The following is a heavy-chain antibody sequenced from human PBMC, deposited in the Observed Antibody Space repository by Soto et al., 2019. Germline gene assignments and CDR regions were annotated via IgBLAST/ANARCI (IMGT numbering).Heavy chain of an antibody. CDR1: GGSISSSSYY. J-gene: IGHJ6*02. Sequence: SETLSLTCTVSGGSISSSSYYWGGIRHPPGKGLEWIGSIYYSGSTYYNPSLKSRVTISVDTSKNQFSLKLSSVTAADTAVYYCASYYDILTGYSPDVYGMDVWGQGTAVT. V-gene: IGHV4-39*01. CDR3: ASYYDILTGYSPDVYGMDV. D-gene: IGHD3-9*01. CDR2: IYYSGST.